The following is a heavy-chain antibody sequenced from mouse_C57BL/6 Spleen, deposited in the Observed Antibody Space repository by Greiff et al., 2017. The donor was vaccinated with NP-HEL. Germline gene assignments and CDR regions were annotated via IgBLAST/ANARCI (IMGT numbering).Heavy chain of an antibody. D-gene: IGHD4-1*01. CDR2: IDPSDSYT. V-gene: IGHV1-50*01. CDR3: ARTGSGFDY. CDR1: GYTFTSYW. Sequence: VQLQQPGAELVKPGASVKLSCKASGYTFTSYWMQWVKQRPGQGLEWIGEIDPSDSYTNYNQKFKGKATLTVDTSTGTTYMRLRSLKAEDAAVYYCARTGSGFDYWGQGTTLTVSS. J-gene: IGHJ2*01.